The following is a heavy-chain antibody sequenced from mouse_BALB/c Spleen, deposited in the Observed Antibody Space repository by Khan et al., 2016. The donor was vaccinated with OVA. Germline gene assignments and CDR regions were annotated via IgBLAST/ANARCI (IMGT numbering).Heavy chain of an antibody. J-gene: IGHJ2*01. CDR1: GFTFSSYG. CDR3: ARMARTIN. CDR2: INSNGGST. V-gene: IGHV5-6-3*01. Sequence: EVQRVESGGGLVQPGGSLKLSCAASGFTFSSYGMSWVRQTPDKRLELVATINSNGGSTYYPDSVKGRFTISRDNAKNTLYLQLSSLKSEDTAMYYCARMARTINWGQGTTVTVSS.